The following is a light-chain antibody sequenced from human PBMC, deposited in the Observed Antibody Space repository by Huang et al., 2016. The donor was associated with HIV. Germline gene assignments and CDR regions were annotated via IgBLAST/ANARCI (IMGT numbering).Light chain of an antibody. Sequence: DIQMTQSPSSLSASVGDRVTNTCQASQDISNYLTWYQQKPGKAPKLLIYDASNLETGVSSRFSGSGSGTDFTFTISSLQPEDIATYYCQHYDNLRTFGQGTKVEIK. CDR2: DAS. V-gene: IGKV1-33*01. CDR1: QDISNY. J-gene: IGKJ1*01. CDR3: QHYDNLRT.